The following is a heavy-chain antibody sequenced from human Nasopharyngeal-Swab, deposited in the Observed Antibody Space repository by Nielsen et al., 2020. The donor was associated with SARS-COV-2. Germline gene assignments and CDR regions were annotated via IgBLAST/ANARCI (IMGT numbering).Heavy chain of an antibody. V-gene: IGHV3-23*01. CDR1: GFTFSSYA. CDR2: ISGSGGST. D-gene: IGHD1-26*01. CDR3: AKLAEVGTFFDY. Sequence: GESLKISCAASGFTFSSYAMSWVRQAPGKGLEWVSAISGSGGSTYYADSVKGRFTISRDNSKNTLYLQMNSLRAEDTAVYYCAKLAEVGTFFDYWGQGTLVTVSS. J-gene: IGHJ4*02.